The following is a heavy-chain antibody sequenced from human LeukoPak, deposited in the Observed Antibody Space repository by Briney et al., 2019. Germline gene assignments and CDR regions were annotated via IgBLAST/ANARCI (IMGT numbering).Heavy chain of an antibody. CDR1: GFTFSSYA. J-gene: IGHJ6*02. CDR2: ISGSGGNT. Sequence: GSLRLSCAASGFTFSSYAMSWVRQAPGKGLEWVSAISGSGGNTYYADSVKGRFTISRDNSRNTLYLQMNSLRAEDTAVYYCATGAESYYYYGMDVWGQGTTVTVSS. CDR3: ATGAESYYYYGMDV. V-gene: IGHV3-23*01. D-gene: IGHD3-10*01.